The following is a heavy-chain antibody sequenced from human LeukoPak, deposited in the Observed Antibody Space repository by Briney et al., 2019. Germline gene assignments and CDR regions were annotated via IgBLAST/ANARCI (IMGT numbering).Heavy chain of an antibody. Sequence: GGSLRLSCAASGLTFSSYDMHWVRHATGKGLEWVSAICTAGDPYYPGSAMGPFTIARENAKNSFYIQMNRLRAGDTAVYYCAKDHRVFFHVLLGFGEPNPDYWGQGTLVTVSS. V-gene: IGHV3-13*05. CDR3: AKDHRVFFHVLLGFGEPNPDY. D-gene: IGHD3-10*01. J-gene: IGHJ4*02. CDR1: GLTFSSYD. CDR2: ICTAGDP.